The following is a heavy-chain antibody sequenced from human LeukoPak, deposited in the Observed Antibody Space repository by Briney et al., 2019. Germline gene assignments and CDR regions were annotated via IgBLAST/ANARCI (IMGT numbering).Heavy chain of an antibody. D-gene: IGHD3-16*02. V-gene: IGHV1-18*01. CDR3: ARADTVRLGELSHFDY. CDR2: ISTYNGNT. J-gene: IGHJ4*02. Sequence: ASVKVSCKASGYTFTSYAMNWVRQAPGQGLEWMGWISTYNGNTKNAQKLQGRVTMTTDTSTSTAYMELRTLRSDDTAVYYCARADTVRLGELSHFDYWGQGTLVTVSS. CDR1: GYTFTSYA.